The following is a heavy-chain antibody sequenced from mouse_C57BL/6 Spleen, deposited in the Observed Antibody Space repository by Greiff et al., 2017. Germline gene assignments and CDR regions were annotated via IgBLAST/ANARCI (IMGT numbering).Heavy chain of an antibody. CDR1: GFTFSDYG. D-gene: IGHD1-1*01. CDR2: ISSGSSTI. CDR3: ARNYYGSSYAMDY. Sequence: EVKLVESGGGLVKPGGSLKLSCAASGFTFSDYGMHWVRQAPEKGLEWVAYISSGSSTIYYADTVKGRFTISRDNAKNTRFLQMTSLRSEDTAMYYCARNYYGSSYAMDYWGQGTSVTVSS. J-gene: IGHJ4*01. V-gene: IGHV5-17*01.